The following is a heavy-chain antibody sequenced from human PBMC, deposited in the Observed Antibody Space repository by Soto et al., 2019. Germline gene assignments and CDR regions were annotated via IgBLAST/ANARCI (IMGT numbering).Heavy chain of an antibody. J-gene: IGHJ4*02. V-gene: IGHV4-30-4*01. CDR1: GGSISNVNYC. CDR3: AKAISGYNAPLDH. Sequence: PSETLSHTCTVSGGSISNVNYCWSWIRQSPDKGLEWIGHIYNGGNTYNNPSLESRVAISVDTSKNQFSLKLSSVSAADTAVYYCAKAISGYNAPLDHWGQGTRVTVSS. CDR2: IYNGGNT. D-gene: IGHD1-20*01.